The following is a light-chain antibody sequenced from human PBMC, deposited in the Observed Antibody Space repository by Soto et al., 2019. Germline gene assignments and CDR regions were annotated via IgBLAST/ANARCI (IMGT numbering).Light chain of an antibody. J-gene: IGKJ5*01. CDR2: GAS. CDR1: QSVSSN. V-gene: IGKV3-15*01. Sequence: IVMTQSASTLSVSPGERATLSCRASQSVSSNLAWYQQKPGQAPRLLIYGASTRATGIPARFSGSGSGTEFTLTISSLQSEDFAVYYCQQYNNWPLTFGQGTRLE. CDR3: QQYNNWPLT.